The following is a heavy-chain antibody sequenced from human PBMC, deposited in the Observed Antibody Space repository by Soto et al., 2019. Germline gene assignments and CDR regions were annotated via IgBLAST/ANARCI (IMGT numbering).Heavy chain of an antibody. CDR3: AKDRGALRWSEEHYYFDY. CDR2: IWYDGSKK. V-gene: IGHV3-30*18. Sequence: QDHLVESGGGVVQPGRSLRLSCAASGFTFSSYGMHWVHQAPGKGLEWVAVIWYDGSKKYYADSVKGRFTISRDNSKNTLYLQMNSLRTEDTAVYYCAKDRGALRWSEEHYYFDYWGQGTLVTVSS. CDR1: GFTFSSYG. D-gene: IGHD4-17*01. J-gene: IGHJ4*02.